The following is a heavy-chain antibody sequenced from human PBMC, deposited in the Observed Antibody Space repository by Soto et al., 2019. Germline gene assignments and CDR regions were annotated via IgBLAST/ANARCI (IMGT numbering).Heavy chain of an antibody. D-gene: IGHD2-21*02. V-gene: IGHV4-39*01. CDR3: ARHPSDFWFDP. J-gene: IGHJ5*02. CDR2: IYYSGSA. CDR1: GGSISSYY. Sequence: SETLCVTCTVSGGSISSYYWGWIRQPPGKGLEWIGSIYYSGSAYYNPSLKSRVTVSVDTSKNQFSLKLSSVTAADTAVYYCARHPSDFWFDPWGQGTLVTVSS.